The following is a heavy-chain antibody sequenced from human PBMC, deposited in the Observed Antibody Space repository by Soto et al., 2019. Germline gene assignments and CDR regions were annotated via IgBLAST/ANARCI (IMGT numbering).Heavy chain of an antibody. CDR2: MNPNSGNT. CDR3: ARARMVYATNWFDP. D-gene: IGHD2-8*01. Sequence: ASVKVSCKASGYTFTRYDINWVRQATGQGLEWMGWMNPNSGNTGYAQKFQGRVTMTRNTSISTAYMELSSLRSEDTAVYYCARARMVYATNWFDPWGQGTLVTVSS. V-gene: IGHV1-8*01. CDR1: GYTFTRYD. J-gene: IGHJ5*02.